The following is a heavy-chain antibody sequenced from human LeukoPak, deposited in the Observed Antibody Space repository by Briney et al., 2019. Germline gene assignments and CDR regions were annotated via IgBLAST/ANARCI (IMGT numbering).Heavy chain of an antibody. D-gene: IGHD2-2*01. CDR2: ISGSGGST. CDR3: AKDIVVVPAAIDGNFDY. CDR1: GFTFSSYA. Sequence: GGSLRLSCAASGFTFSSYAMSWVRQAPGKGLEWVSAISGSGGSTYYADSVKGRFTISRDNSKNTLYLQMNSLRAEDTAVYYCAKDIVVVPAAIDGNFDYWGQGTLVTVSS. J-gene: IGHJ4*02. V-gene: IGHV3-23*01.